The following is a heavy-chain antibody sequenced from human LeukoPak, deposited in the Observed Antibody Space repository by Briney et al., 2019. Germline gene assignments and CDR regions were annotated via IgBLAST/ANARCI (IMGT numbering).Heavy chain of an antibody. CDR2: IYYSGRT. CDR3: ARGMTTGPDP. CDR1: GDSINSYY. Sequence: TSETLSLTCTVSGDSINSYYWNWIRQPPGKGLEWIGYIYYSGRTDYNPSLKSRVTISVDTSKHQFSMKLKSVTAADTAVYYCARGMTTGPDPWGQGTLVTVSS. D-gene: IGHD4-17*01. V-gene: IGHV4-59*01. J-gene: IGHJ5*02.